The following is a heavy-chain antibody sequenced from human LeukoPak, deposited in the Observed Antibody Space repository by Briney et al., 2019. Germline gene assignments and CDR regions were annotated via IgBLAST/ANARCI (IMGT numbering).Heavy chain of an antibody. D-gene: IGHD6-6*01. Sequence: GGSLRLSCAASGFSFSSHGIHWVRQAPGKGLEWVSVIYSGGSTYYSDSVKGRFTISRDNSKNTLYLQMNSLRAEDTAVYYCARDRVGSSRFLDYWGQGNPVTVSS. J-gene: IGHJ4*02. V-gene: IGHV3-66*01. CDR2: IYSGGST. CDR3: ARDRVGSSRFLDY. CDR1: GFSFSSHG.